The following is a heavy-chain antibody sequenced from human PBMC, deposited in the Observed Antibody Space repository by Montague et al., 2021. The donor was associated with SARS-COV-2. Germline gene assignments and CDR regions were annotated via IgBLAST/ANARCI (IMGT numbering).Heavy chain of an antibody. V-gene: IGHV3-23*01. CDR1: GFTFSSYA. Sequence: FRSLSFSASGFTFSSYAMSWVRQPPGKGLEWVSGVSGSGADTYYADSVKGRFTISRDNSKNTVFLQMSSLRAEDTAVFYCAKLSNSGPTFFDSWGQGTLVTVSS. D-gene: IGHD2/OR15-2a*01. J-gene: IGHJ5*01. CDR3: AKLSNSGPTFFDS. CDR2: VSGSGADT.